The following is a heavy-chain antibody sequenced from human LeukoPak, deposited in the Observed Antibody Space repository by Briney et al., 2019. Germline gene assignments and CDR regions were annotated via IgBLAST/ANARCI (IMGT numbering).Heavy chain of an antibody. CDR2: IYYSGST. CDR3: ARLKYSSGWYPFDN. Sequence: SETLSLTCTVSGGPISSYYWSWIRQPPGKGLEWIGYIYYSGSTNYNPSLKSRVTISVDTSKNQFSLKLSSVTAADTAVYYCARLKYSSGWYPFDNWGQGTLVTVSS. J-gene: IGHJ4*02. D-gene: IGHD6-19*01. V-gene: IGHV4-59*08. CDR1: GGPISSYY.